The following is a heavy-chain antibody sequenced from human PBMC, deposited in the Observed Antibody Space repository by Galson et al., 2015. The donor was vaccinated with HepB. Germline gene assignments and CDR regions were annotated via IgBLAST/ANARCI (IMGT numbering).Heavy chain of an antibody. V-gene: IGHV3-73*01. CDR3: IRMADLSGYSSS. Sequence: SLRLSCAASGFTFSGSAIHWVRQTSGKGLEWVGRIRSKASNYATAYAASVKGRFTISRDDSKNTAYLHMKSLKTEDWAVYYCIRMADLSGYSSSWGQGSLVTVSS. J-gene: IGHJ4*02. D-gene: IGHD6-13*01. CDR1: GFTFSGSA. CDR2: IRSKASNYAT.